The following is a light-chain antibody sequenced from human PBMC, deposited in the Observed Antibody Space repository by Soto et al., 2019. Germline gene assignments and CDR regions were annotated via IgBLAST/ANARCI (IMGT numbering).Light chain of an antibody. V-gene: IGLV1-44*01. CDR2: NNN. Sequence: QSVLTQPPSASGTPGQRVTISCSGSSSNIGSYTVNWYQLLPGTAPKLLIYNNNHRPSGVPDRFSGSKSGTSASLAISGLPSEDEADYYCAAWDDSLNGRLFGGGTKLTVL. CDR1: SSNIGSYT. J-gene: IGLJ2*01. CDR3: AAWDDSLNGRL.